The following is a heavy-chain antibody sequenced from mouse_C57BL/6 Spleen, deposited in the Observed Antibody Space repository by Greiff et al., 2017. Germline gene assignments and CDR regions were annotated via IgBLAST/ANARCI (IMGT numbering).Heavy chain of an antibody. D-gene: IGHD1-1*01. Sequence: EVHLVESGGGLVKPGGSLKLSCAASGFTFSDYGMHWVRQAPEKGLEWVAYISSGSSTIYYADTVKGRFTISRDNAKNTLFLQMTSLRSEDTAMYYCGRRDYYGSSAYWGQGTLVTVSA. J-gene: IGHJ3*01. CDR2: ISSGSSTI. CDR3: GRRDYYGSSAY. CDR1: GFTFSDYG. V-gene: IGHV5-17*01.